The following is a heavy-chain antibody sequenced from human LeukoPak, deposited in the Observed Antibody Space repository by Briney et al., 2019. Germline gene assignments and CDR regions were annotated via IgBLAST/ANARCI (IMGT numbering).Heavy chain of an antibody. J-gene: IGHJ4*02. Sequence: SETLSLTCAVYGGSFRGYYWSWIRQPPEKGLEWIGEINHSGSTNYNPSLKSRVTISLDTSMKKFSLKLNSVTAADTAVYYCASTERCSTTCPLDYWGQGTLVTVSS. D-gene: IGHD2-2*01. CDR1: GGSFRGYY. CDR2: INHSGST. V-gene: IGHV4-34*01. CDR3: ASTERCSTTCPLDY.